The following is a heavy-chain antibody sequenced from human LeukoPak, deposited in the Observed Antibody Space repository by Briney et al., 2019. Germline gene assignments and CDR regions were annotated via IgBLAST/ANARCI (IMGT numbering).Heavy chain of an antibody. V-gene: IGHV4-59*01. CDR2: IYYSGST. Sequence: PSETLSLTCTVSGGSISSYYWSWIRQPPGKGLEWIGYIYYSGSTNYNPSLKSRVTISVDTSKNQFSLKLSSVTAADTAVYYCARTSGDFWSGYSLWGQGTLVTVSS. D-gene: IGHD3-3*01. J-gene: IGHJ4*02. CDR1: GGSISSYY. CDR3: ARTSGDFWSGYSL.